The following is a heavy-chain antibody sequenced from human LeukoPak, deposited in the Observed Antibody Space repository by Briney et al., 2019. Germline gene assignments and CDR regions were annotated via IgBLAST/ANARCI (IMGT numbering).Heavy chain of an antibody. CDR1: GFTFGDYA. CDR3: ARSKQGYSGYDCSY. D-gene: IGHD5-12*01. CDR2: IFGNGAGT. J-gene: IGHJ4*02. V-gene: IGHV3-23*01. Sequence: GGSLRLSCTASGFTFGDYAMSWVRRAPGRGLEWVSLIFGNGAGTYYADSVKGRFTISRDNSKNTLYLQMNSLRAEDTAVYYCARSKQGYSGYDCSYWGQGTLVTVSS.